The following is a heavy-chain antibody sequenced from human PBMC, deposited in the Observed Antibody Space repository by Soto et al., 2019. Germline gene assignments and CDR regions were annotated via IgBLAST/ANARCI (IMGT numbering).Heavy chain of an antibody. D-gene: IGHD6-19*01. Sequence: GGSLRLSCSVSGFTFRSHSMHWVRQAPGKGLEWLAVISFDGSNKYYADSVKGRFTISRDNSKNTLYLQMNSLRAEDTAVYYCAKGVPGIAVAGTGYFQHWGQGTLVTVSS. CDR1: GFTFRSHS. CDR3: AKGVPGIAVAGTGYFQH. J-gene: IGHJ1*01. CDR2: ISFDGSNK. V-gene: IGHV3-30*04.